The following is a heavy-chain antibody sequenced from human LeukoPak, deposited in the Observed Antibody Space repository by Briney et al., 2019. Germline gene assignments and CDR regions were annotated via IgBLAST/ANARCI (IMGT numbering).Heavy chain of an antibody. Sequence: GGSLRLSCAVSGFTFTNYWMSWARQSPGKGLEWVANIYLDGSRAYYVDSVKGRFTISRDNSKNTLYLQMNSLRAEDTAVYYCAKDYVPHYDILTRFDPWGQGTLVTVSS. CDR2: IYLDGSRA. D-gene: IGHD3-9*01. CDR3: AKDYVPHYDILTRFDP. CDR1: GFTFTNYW. V-gene: IGHV3-7*01. J-gene: IGHJ5*02.